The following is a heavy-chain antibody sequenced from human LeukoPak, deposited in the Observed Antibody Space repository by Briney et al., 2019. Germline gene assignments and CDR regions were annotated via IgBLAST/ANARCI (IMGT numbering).Heavy chain of an antibody. CDR2: IRWSTDSV. CDR3: VKDFGQTTAAIAY. D-gene: IGHD2-2*01. J-gene: IGHJ4*02. Sequence: GGSLRLSCAASGFTFDDYAMHWVRQAPGKGLEWVSGIRWSTDSVGYADSVRGRFTISRDKAKNSLYLQMNSLRAEDTALYYCVKDFGQTTAAIAYWGQGTLVTVSS. CDR1: GFTFDDYA. V-gene: IGHV3-9*01.